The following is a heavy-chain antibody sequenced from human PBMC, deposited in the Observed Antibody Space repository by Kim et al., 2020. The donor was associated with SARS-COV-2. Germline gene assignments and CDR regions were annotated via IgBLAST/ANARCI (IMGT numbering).Heavy chain of an antibody. J-gene: IGHJ4*02. D-gene: IGHD1-26*01. CDR3: ARGTRGSYYSVRY. CDR1: GGSVSSGSYY. V-gene: IGHV4-61*01. CDR2: IYYSGST. Sequence: SETLSLTCTVSGGSVSSGSYYWSWIRQPPGKGLEWIGYIYYSGSTNYNPSLKSRVTISVDTSKNQFSLKLSSVTAADTAVYYCARGTRGSYYSVRYWGQGTLVTVSS.